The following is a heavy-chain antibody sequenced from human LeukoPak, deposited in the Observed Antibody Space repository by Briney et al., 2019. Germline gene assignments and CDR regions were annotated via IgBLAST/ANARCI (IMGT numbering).Heavy chain of an antibody. J-gene: IGHJ1*01. CDR3: GRDDSSGSLYEH. D-gene: IGHD3-22*01. V-gene: IGHV3-7*01. CDR2: IKQDGSEK. Sequence: GGSLRLSCAASGFTFSSYWMSWVRQAPGKGLEWVANIKQDGSEKYYVDSVKGRSTISRDNAKNSLYLQMNSLRAEGTAVYYCGRDDSSGSLYEHWGQGTLVTVSS. CDR1: GFTFSSYW.